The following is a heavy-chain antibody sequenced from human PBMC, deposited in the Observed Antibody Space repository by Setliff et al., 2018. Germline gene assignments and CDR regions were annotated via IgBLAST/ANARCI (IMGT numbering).Heavy chain of an antibody. J-gene: IGHJ4*02. Sequence: GASVKVSCKASGYTFTNYGFTWVRQAPGQGLEWMGMINPDTGDTHYPVNFQGRVTMTRDTSISTGSMELSRLRSDDTAVYFCARSTNYGMRFWFDNWGQGALVTVSS. D-gene: IGHD1-7*01. V-gene: IGHV1-2*02. CDR2: INPDTGDT. CDR1: GYTFTNYG. CDR3: ARSTNYGMRFWFDN.